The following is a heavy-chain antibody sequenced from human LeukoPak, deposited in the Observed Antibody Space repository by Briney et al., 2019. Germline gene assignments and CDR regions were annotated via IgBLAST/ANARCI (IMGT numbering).Heavy chain of an antibody. Sequence: GESLKISCKGSGYSFTSYWIGWVRQMPGKGLEWMGIIYPGDSDTRYSPSFQGQVTISADKSISTAYLQWSSLKASDTAMYYCATSYGSGSYAGYFDYWGHGTLVTVSS. CDR1: GYSFTSYW. J-gene: IGHJ4*01. V-gene: IGHV5-51*01. D-gene: IGHD3-10*01. CDR3: ATSYGSGSYAGYFDY. CDR2: IYPGDSDT.